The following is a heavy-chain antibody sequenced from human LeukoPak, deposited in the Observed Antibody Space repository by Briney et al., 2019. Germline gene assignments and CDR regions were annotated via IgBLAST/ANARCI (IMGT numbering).Heavy chain of an antibody. D-gene: IGHD5-18*01. Sequence: GGSLSLSCAASGFTFSSYAMHWVRQAPGKGLEWVAVISYDGSNKYYADSVKGRFTISRDNSKNTLYLQMNSLRAEDTAVYYCARDGAIQLWPNFDYWGQGTLVTVSS. CDR1: GFTFSSYA. CDR3: ARDGAIQLWPNFDY. J-gene: IGHJ4*02. V-gene: IGHV3-30-3*01. CDR2: ISYDGSNK.